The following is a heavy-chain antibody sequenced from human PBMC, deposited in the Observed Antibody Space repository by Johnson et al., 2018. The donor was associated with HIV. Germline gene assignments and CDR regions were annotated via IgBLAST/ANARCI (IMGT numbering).Heavy chain of an antibody. D-gene: IGHD6-19*01. J-gene: IGHJ3*02. CDR3: AKGLAVSPWADAFDI. V-gene: IGHV3-33*06. CDR2: IWYDGINN. CDR1: GFTFSSYG. Sequence: HVQLVESGGGLVQPGRSLRLSCAASGFTFSSYGMHWVRQAPGQGLAWVAVIWYDGINNYYADSVKGRFTISRANSKNTLYLQMNSLRAEDTAVYYGAKGLAVSPWADAFDIWGQGTMVTVSS.